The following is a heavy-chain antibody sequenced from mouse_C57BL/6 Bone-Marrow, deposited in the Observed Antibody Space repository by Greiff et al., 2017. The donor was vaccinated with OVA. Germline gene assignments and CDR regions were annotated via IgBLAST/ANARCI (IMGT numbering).Heavy chain of an antibody. CDR2: IRNKANNHAT. Sequence: EVKLVESGGGLVQPGGSMKLSCAASGFTFSDAWMDWVRQSPEQGLEWVAEIRNKANNHATYYAESVKGRFTISREDSKSSVYLQMISLRAEDTGIYYGTRSTMITTYYYAMEDWGQGTSVTVAS. CDR3: TRSTMITTYYYAMED. J-gene: IGHJ4*01. CDR1: GFTFSDAW. D-gene: IGHD2-4*01. V-gene: IGHV6-6*01.